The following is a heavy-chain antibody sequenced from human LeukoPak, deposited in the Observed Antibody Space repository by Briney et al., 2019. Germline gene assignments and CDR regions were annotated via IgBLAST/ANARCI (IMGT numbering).Heavy chain of an antibody. V-gene: IGHV4-59*01. D-gene: IGHD6-13*01. CDR1: GGSINSYY. CDR2: IYYSGST. CDR3: ARVTGYMTEDYFDY. Sequence: SETLSLTCTVSGGSINSYYWSWIRQPPGKGLEWIGYIYYSGSTNYNLSLKSRVTMSVDTSKNQFSLRLSSVTAADTAVYYCARVTGYMTEDYFDYWGQGTLITVSS. J-gene: IGHJ4*02.